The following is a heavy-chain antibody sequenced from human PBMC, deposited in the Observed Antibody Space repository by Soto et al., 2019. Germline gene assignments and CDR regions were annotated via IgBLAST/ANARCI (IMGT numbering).Heavy chain of an antibody. V-gene: IGHV3-74*01. J-gene: IGHJ3*02. CDR2: INSDGSST. D-gene: IGHD2-2*01. CDR1: GFTFSSYW. CDR3: ASLKDGYCSSTSCNDAFDI. Sequence: GGSLRLSCAASGFTFSSYWMHWDRQAPGKGLVWVSRINSDGSSTSYADSVKGRFTISRDNAKNTLYLQMNSLRAEDTAVYYCASLKDGYCSSTSCNDAFDIWGQGTMVTVSS.